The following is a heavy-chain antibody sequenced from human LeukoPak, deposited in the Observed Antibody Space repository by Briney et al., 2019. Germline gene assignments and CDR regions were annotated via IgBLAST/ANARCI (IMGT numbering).Heavy chain of an antibody. D-gene: IGHD3/OR15-3a*01. CDR2: IDANSGGT. Sequence: ASVKVSCKTSGFTFTGYYFHWMRRAPGQGLEWMGSIDANSGGTEYAQKFQGRVTMTRDTSLSTAYMEVTSLTSDDTAVYYCARDLFWTGYYYFDFWGQGTLVTVSS. CDR1: GFTFTGYY. J-gene: IGHJ4*02. V-gene: IGHV1-2*02. CDR3: ARDLFWTGYYYFDF.